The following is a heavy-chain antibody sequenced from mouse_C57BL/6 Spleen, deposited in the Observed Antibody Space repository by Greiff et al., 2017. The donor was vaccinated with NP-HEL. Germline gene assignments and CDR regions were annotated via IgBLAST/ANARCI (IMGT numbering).Heavy chain of an antibody. J-gene: IGHJ2*01. CDR2: INPSSGYT. Sequence: QVQLQQSGAELARPGASVKMSCKASGYTFTSYTMHWVKQRPGQGLEWIGYINPSSGYTKYNQKFKDKATLTAGKSSSTAYMQLSSLTSEDSAVYYCARGTVTTGFDYWGQGTTLTVSS. CDR3: ARGTVTTGFDY. D-gene: IGHD2-12*01. CDR1: GYTFTSYT. V-gene: IGHV1-4*01.